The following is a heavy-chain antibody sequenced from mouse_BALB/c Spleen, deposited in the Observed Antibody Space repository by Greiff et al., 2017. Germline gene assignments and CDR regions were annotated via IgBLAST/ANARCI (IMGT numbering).Heavy chain of an antibody. CDR3: ARERSTMIHYYAMDY. Sequence: VKLQESGPGLVAPSQSLSITCTVSGFSLTGYGVNWVRQPPGKGLEWLGMIWGDGSTDYNSALKSRLSISKDNSKSQVFLKMNSLQTDDTARYYCARERSTMIHYYAMDYWGQGTSVTVSS. D-gene: IGHD2-4*01. J-gene: IGHJ4*01. CDR1: GFSLTGYG. CDR2: IWGDGST. V-gene: IGHV2-6-7*02.